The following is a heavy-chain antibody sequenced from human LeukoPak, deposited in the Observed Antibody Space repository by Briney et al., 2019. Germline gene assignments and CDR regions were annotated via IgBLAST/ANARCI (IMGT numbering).Heavy chain of an antibody. CDR2: VFHSGVT. J-gene: IGHJ5*02. V-gene: IGHV4-59*12. CDR1: GDSITSYY. CDR3: AIRADWFDP. Sequence: SETLSLTCSVSGDSITSYYWSWIRQPPGRGLEWIGYVFHSGVTNYNPSLKSRVTLSLDTSKNQFSLKLKSVTAADTAVYFCAIRADWFDPWGQGTLVTVSS.